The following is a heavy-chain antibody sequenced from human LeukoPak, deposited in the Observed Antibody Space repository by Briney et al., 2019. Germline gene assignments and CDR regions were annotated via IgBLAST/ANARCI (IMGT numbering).Heavy chain of an antibody. D-gene: IGHD3-3*01. J-gene: IGHJ4*02. CDR1: GYSFTSYW. V-gene: IGHV5-51*01. CDR3: ARLGDFWSGSYYFDY. CDR2: IYPGDSDT. Sequence: GESLKISCKGSGYSFTSYWIGWARQMPGKGLEWMGIIYPGDSDTRYSPSFQGQVTISADKSISTAYLQWSSLKASDTAMYYCARLGDFWSGSYYFDYWGQGTLVTVSS.